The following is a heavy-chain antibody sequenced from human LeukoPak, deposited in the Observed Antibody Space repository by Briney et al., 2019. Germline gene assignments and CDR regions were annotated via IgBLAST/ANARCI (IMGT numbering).Heavy chain of an antibody. V-gene: IGHV3-23*01. CDR1: GFTFRSYV. CDR3: AKEGATFYYGMDV. Sequence: PGGSLRLSCAASGFTFRSYVMSWVRQAPGKGLEWVSVTSGSGGTTYYADSVKGRFTISRDNSKNTLSLQMNSLRAEDTAVYYCAKEGATFYYGMDVWGQGTTVTVSS. CDR2: TSGSGGTT. J-gene: IGHJ6*02. D-gene: IGHD2/OR15-2a*01.